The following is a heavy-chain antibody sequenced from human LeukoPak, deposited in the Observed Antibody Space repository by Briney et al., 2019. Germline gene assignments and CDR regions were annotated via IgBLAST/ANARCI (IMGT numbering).Heavy chain of an antibody. CDR2: IYSGGRT. J-gene: IGHJ4*02. V-gene: IGHV3-53*01. CDR3: ARYYYDSSGYPYYFDY. CDR1: LFFLCVAY. D-gene: IGHD3-22*01. Sequence: GGSLRLSCAASLFFLCVAYMSWVRQAPGKGLEWVSVIYSGGRTYYADFVKGRFTISKDNSKHTLYLQMNRLPAEDPDVYFCARYYYDSSGYPYYFDYWGQGTLVTVSS.